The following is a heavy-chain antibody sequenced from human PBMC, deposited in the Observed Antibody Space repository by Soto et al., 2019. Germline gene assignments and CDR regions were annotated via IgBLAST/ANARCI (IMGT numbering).Heavy chain of an antibody. CDR2: IYPGDSDT. V-gene: IGHV5-51*01. J-gene: IGHJ6*02. D-gene: IGHD6-13*01. CDR3: ARXRTYSSSWVDYYYGMDV. Sequence: GESLKISCKGSGYSFTSYWIGWVRQMPGKGLEWMGIIYPGDSDTRYSPSFQGQVTISADKSISTAYLQWSSLKASDTAMYYCARXRTYSSSWVDYYYGMDVWGQGTTVTVSS. CDR1: GYSFTSYW.